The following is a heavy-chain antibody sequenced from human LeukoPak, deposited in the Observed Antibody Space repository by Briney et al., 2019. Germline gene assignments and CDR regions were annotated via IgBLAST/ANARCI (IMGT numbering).Heavy chain of an antibody. Sequence: GGSLRLSCAVSGFTVSSNYMSWVRQAPGKGLEWVSVIYSGGSTYYADSVKGRFTISRDNSKNTLYLQMNSLRAEDTAVYYCARRPRFGEPFDYWGQGTLVTVSS. CDR2: IYSGGST. J-gene: IGHJ4*02. D-gene: IGHD3-10*01. V-gene: IGHV3-66*01. CDR3: ARRPRFGEPFDY. CDR1: GFTVSSNY.